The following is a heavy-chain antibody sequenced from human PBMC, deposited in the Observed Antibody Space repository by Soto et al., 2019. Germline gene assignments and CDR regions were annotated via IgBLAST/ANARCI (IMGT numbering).Heavy chain of an antibody. Sequence: ASVKVSWKASGGTFSSYAISWVRQAPGQGLEWMGGIIPIFGTANYAQKFQGRVTITADESTSTAYMELSSLRSEDTAVYYCARDHSSSPKRMDVWGQGTTVTVSS. CDR2: IIPIFGTA. CDR3: ARDHSSSPKRMDV. V-gene: IGHV1-69*13. D-gene: IGHD6-6*01. CDR1: GGTFSSYA. J-gene: IGHJ6*02.